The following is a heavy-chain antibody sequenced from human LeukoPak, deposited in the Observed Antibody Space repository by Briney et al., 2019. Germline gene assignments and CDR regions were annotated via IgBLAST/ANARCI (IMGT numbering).Heavy chain of an antibody. D-gene: IGHD3-10*01. CDR1: GGSFSGYY. J-gene: IGHJ4*02. V-gene: IGHV4-34*01. CDR3: AAPHGYGSILGY. CDR2: INHSGST. Sequence: PSETLSLTCAVYGGSFSGYYWSWIRQPPGKGLEWIGEINHSGSTNYNPSLKSRVTISVDTSKNQFSLKLSSVTAADTAVYYWAAPHGYGSILGYWGQGTLVTVSS.